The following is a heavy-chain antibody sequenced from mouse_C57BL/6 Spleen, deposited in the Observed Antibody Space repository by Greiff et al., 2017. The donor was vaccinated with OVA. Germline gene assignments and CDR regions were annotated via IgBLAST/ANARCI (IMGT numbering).Heavy chain of an antibody. Sequence: QVQLKQSGAELVRPGASVTLSCKASGYTFTDYDMHWVKQTPVNGLEWIGAFDPETGGTAYNQKFKGKAIMTADKSSSTAYLELRSLTSEDSAVYISTRAGCYADYWGQGTSVTVSS. CDR1: GYTFTDYD. CDR2: FDPETGGT. V-gene: IGHV1-15*01. D-gene: IGHD1-1*01. CDR3: TRAGCYADY. J-gene: IGHJ4*01.